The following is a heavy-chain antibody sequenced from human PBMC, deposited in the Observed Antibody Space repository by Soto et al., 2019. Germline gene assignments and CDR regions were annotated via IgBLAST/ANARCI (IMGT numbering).Heavy chain of an antibody. CDR3: APCRLGDLSLYRVGD. J-gene: IGHJ1*01. V-gene: IGHV4-61*02. Sequence: QTLSLTCTVSGGSISSGDYYWSWIRQPPGKGLEWIGRIYTSGSTNYNPSLKSRVTMSVDTSKNEFSLTLSSVTAADTSVYFCAPCRLGDLSLYRVGDCGQGTLVIVYS. CDR1: GGSISSGDYY. D-gene: IGHD3-16*02. CDR2: IYTSGST.